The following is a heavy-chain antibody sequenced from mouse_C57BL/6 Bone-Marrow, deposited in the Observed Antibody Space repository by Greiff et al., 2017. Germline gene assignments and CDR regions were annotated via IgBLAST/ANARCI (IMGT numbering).Heavy chain of an antibody. J-gene: IGHJ1*03. V-gene: IGHV2-9*01. CDR1: GFSLTSYG. D-gene: IGHD2-5*01. CDR3: AKRTAYYSNYVGWYFDV. CDR2: IWGGGST. Sequence: VKLVESGPGLVAPSQSLSITCTVSGFSLTSYGVDWVRQPPGKGLAWLGVIWGGGSTNYNSALMSRLSISKDNSKSQVFLKMNSLQTDDTAMYYCAKRTAYYSNYVGWYFDVWGTGTTVTVSS.